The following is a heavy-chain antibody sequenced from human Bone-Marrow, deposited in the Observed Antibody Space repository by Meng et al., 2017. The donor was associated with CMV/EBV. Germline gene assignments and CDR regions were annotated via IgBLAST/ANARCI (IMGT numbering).Heavy chain of an antibody. V-gene: IGHV1-2*02. J-gene: IGHJ4*02. CDR3: ARGGDDCSSTTCYYY. CDR1: GYTFTGYY. CDR2: INPNSGGT. D-gene: IGHD2-2*01. Sequence: ASVKVSCKASGYTFTGYYMHWVRQAPGQGLEWMGWINPNSGGTNYAQKFQGRVTMTRDTSINTAYMELSRLRSDDTAVYYCARGGDDCSSTTCYYYWVQGTLVTVSS.